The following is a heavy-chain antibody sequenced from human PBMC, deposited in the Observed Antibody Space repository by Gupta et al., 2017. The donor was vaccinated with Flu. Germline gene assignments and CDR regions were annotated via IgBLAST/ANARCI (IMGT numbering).Heavy chain of an antibody. D-gene: IGHD5-18*01. J-gene: IGHJ4*02. CDR3: ARPRCNTASCYFDY. Sequence: EYYIHWVRQAPGQRLEGMGWVNPNNGATKYVQKLQGRVTMTRDKSINSFYMEVTRLRSDDTAVYYCARPRCNTASCYFDYWGQGTLVTVSS. CDR2: VNPNNGAT. CDR1: EYY. V-gene: IGHV1-2*02.